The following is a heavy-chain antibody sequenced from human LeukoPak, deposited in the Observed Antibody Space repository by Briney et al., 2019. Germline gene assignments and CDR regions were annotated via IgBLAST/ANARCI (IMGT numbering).Heavy chain of an antibody. V-gene: IGHV1-2*06. CDR2: INPNSGGT. CDR3: ARLPPFYYYDSSGYEDAFDI. D-gene: IGHD3-22*01. CDR1: GYTFTGYY. Sequence: GASVKVSCEASGYTFTGYYMHWVRQAPGQGLEWMGRINPNSGGTNYAQKFQGRVTMTRDTSISTAYMELSRLRSDDTAVYYCARLPPFYYYDSSGYEDAFDIWGQGTTVTVSS. J-gene: IGHJ3*02.